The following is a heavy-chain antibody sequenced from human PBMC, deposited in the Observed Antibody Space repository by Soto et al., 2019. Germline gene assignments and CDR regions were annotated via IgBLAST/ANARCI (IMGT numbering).Heavy chain of an antibody. V-gene: IGHV3-53*01. CDR1: GFTVSSNY. CDR3: ARDRVESGYPEYFQH. D-gene: IGHD3-22*01. J-gene: IGHJ1*01. Sequence: AGGSLRLSCAASGFTVSSNYMSWVRQAPGKGLERVSVIYSGGCIYYADSVKGRFTISRDNSKNTLYLQMNSLRAEVTAVYYCARDRVESGYPEYFQHWGQGTLVTVSS. CDR2: IYSGGCI.